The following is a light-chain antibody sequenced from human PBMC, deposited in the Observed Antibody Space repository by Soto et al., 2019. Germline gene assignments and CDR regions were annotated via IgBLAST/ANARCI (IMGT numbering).Light chain of an antibody. Sequence: QSALTQPASVSGSPGQSITISCTGTSSDVGAYDFVSWYQQQAGKAPRLLIYDVVKRPSEVANRFSGSKSGNTASLTISGLLTEDEAAYYCSSFTRSTTWVFGGGTKVTVL. CDR3: SSFTRSTTWV. CDR1: SSDVGAYDF. J-gene: IGLJ3*02. V-gene: IGLV2-14*03. CDR2: DVV.